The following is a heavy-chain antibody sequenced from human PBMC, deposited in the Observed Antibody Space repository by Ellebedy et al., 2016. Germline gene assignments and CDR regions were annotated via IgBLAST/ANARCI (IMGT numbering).Heavy chain of an antibody. CDR2: IWYDGSNK. V-gene: IGHV3-33*01. J-gene: IGHJ4*02. D-gene: IGHD5-12*01. Sequence: GESLKISXAPSGFTFSSYGMHWVRQAPGKGLEWVAVIWYDGSNKYYADSVKGRFTISRDNSKNTLYLQMNSLRAEDTAVYYCARDNSGWPHDWGQGTLVTVSS. CDR3: ARDNSGWPHD. CDR1: GFTFSSYG.